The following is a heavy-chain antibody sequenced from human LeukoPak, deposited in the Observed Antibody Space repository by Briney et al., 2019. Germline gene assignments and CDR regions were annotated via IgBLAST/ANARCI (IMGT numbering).Heavy chain of an antibody. V-gene: IGHV4-38-2*02. CDR3: ARATTTVIDY. Sequence: MPSETLSLTCTVSGGSISSYYWGWIRQPPGKGLEWIGSIYHSDTTYYNPSLKSRVTISVDTSKNQFSLRLISVTAADTAVYYCARATTTVIDYWGQGTLVTVSS. CDR1: GGSISSYY. J-gene: IGHJ4*02. CDR2: IYHSDTT. D-gene: IGHD4-17*01.